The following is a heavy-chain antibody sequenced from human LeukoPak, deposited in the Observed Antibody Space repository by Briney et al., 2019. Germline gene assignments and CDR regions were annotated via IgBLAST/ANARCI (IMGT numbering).Heavy chain of an antibody. Sequence: PSETLSLTCTVSDDSIGNYYWSWIRQSPGKGLEWIGYIYFSGSTNYNPSLKRRVTMSVVTSKNQSSLRLTSVTAADTATYYCARVGGSNFYNYG. D-gene: IGHD4-11*01. CDR1: DDSIGNYY. CDR2: IYFSGST. V-gene: IGHV4-59*01. CDR3: ARVGGSNFYNYG. J-gene: IGHJ6*01.